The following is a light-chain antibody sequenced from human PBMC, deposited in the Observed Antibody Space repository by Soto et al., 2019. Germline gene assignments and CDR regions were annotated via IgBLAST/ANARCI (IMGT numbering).Light chain of an antibody. CDR3: QHYNSFPWT. Sequence: DIQMTQSPSTLSASVRDRVTITCRASQSIINWLGWYQQKPGKAPKLLIYKASSLESGVPSRFSGSGSGTDFTLTINRLQPDDFATYYCQHYNSFPWTFGQGTKVEIK. V-gene: IGKV1-5*03. J-gene: IGKJ1*01. CDR1: QSIINW. CDR2: KAS.